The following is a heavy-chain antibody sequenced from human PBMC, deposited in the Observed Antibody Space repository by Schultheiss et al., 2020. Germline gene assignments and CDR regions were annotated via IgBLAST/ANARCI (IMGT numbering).Heavy chain of an antibody. D-gene: IGHD6-13*01. J-gene: IGHJ3*02. CDR2: INHSGST. V-gene: IGHV4-34*01. CDR3: ARQARAPHSSSWYWAGGAFDI. Sequence: SETLSLTCAVYGGSFSGYYWSWIRQPPGKGLEWIGEINHSGSTYYNPSLKSRVTISVDTSKNQFSLKLSSVTAADTAVYYCARQARAPHSSSWYWAGGAFDIWGQGTMVTVSS. CDR1: GGSFSGYY.